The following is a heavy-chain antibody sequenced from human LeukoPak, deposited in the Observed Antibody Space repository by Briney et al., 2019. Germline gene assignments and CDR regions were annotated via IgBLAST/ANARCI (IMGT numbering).Heavy chain of an antibody. V-gene: IGHV3-23*01. D-gene: IGHD3-10*01. CDR1: GFTFDDYA. Sequence: GGSLRLSCAASGFTFDDYAMSWVRQAPGKGLEWVSAISGSGGSTYYADSVKGRFTISRDNSKNTLYLQMNSLRAEDTAVYYCAKTGSGSYPLDYWGQGTLVTVSS. J-gene: IGHJ4*02. CDR2: ISGSGGST. CDR3: AKTGSGSYPLDY.